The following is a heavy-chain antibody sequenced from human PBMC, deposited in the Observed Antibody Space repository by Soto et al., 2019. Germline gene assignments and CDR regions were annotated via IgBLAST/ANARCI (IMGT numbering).Heavy chain of an antibody. CDR3: ARDRPRENYGGNYYYEMDV. V-gene: IGHV1-69*12. CDR2: IIPIFSTA. Sequence: QVQLVQSGAEVKKPGSSVKVSCKASGGTFTTSAISWVRQAPGQGLEWMGGIIPIFSTADYAQKFQGRVTIPADESTTTAYMELSSLRSEDTAVYYCARDRPRENYGGNYYYEMDVWGQGTTVTVSS. J-gene: IGHJ6*02. CDR1: GGTFTTSA. D-gene: IGHD4-17*01.